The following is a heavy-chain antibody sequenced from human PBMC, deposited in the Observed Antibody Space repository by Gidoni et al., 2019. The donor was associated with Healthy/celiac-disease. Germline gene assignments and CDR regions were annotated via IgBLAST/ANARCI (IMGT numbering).Heavy chain of an antibody. Sequence: QITLKESGPTLVKPTQTLTLTCTFSGFPLSTSGVGVGWIRQPPGKALEWLALIYWDDDKRYSPSLKSRLTITKDTSKNQVVLTMTNMDPVDTATYYCAHTRDIRITIFGVVIPDYWGQGTLVTVSS. V-gene: IGHV2-5*02. D-gene: IGHD3-3*01. CDR1: GFPLSTSGVG. CDR2: IYWDDDK. J-gene: IGHJ4*02. CDR3: AHTRDIRITIFGVVIPDY.